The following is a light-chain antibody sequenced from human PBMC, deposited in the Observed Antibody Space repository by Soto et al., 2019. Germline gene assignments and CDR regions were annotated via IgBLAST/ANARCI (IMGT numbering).Light chain of an antibody. J-gene: IGKJ4*01. CDR2: DAS. Sequence: DIQMTQSPSSLSASVGARVTIACQSSHDVSWNLNWFQQKPGEAPKLLIYDASNLERGVPSRFSGSGSGTDFNLTNSSLQTEAVETYYWEQYRSMLSFGGGTEVDLK. CDR1: HDVSWN. CDR3: EQYRSMLS. V-gene: IGKV1-33*01.